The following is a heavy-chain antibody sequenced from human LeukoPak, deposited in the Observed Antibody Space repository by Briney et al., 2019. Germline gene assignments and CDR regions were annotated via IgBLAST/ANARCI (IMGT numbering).Heavy chain of an antibody. J-gene: IGHJ4*02. CDR2: ISSSSSYI. CDR3: ARDGEVVVTAFYFDY. D-gene: IGHD2-21*02. Sequence: SGGSLRLSCAASGFTFSSYSMNWVRQAPGKGLEWVSSISSSSSYIYYADSVKGRFTISRDNAKNLLYLQMNSLRAEDTAVYYCARDGEVVVTAFYFDYWGQGTLVTVSS. CDR1: GFTFSSYS. V-gene: IGHV3-21*01.